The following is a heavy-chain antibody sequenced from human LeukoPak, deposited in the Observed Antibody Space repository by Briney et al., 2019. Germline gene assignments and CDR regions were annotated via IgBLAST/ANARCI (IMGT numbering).Heavy chain of an antibody. CDR1: ALTFSNYA. J-gene: IGHJ4*02. V-gene: IGHV3-23*01. Sequence: PGGSLRLSCAASALTFSNYAMSWVRQAPGKGLEWVSTISNSDSSTYYADSVKGRFTISRDNAKNSLYLQMNSLRAEDTAVYYCARDPGSVGATYWGQGTLVTVSS. D-gene: IGHD1-26*01. CDR2: ISNSDSST. CDR3: ARDPGSVGATY.